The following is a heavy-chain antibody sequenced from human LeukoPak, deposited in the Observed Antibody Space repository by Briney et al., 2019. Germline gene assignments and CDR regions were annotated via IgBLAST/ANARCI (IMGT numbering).Heavy chain of an antibody. CDR3: ARGEMGAWEWLNDAFYI. CDR1: GYTFTSYG. V-gene: IGHV1-18*01. Sequence: GASVKVSCKASGYTFTSYGISWVRQAPGQGLEWMGWISAYNGNTNYAQKLQGRVTMTTETSTSTAYMELRSVRSDDTAVYYCARGEMGAWEWLNDAFYIWGQETMVTVSS. J-gene: IGHJ3*02. CDR2: ISAYNGNT. D-gene: IGHD6-19*01.